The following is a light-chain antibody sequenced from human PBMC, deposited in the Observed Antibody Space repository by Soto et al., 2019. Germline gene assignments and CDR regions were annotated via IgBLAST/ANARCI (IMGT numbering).Light chain of an antibody. Sequence: QSVLTQPPSASGSPGQSVTISCTGTSSDVGGYNYVSWYQQHPGKAPKLMIYEVNKRPSGVPDHFSGSKSGNTASLTISGLQAEDEADYYCCSYAGSSTWVFGGGTKLTVL. V-gene: IGLV2-8*01. J-gene: IGLJ3*02. CDR2: EVN. CDR3: CSYAGSSTWV. CDR1: SSDVGGYNY.